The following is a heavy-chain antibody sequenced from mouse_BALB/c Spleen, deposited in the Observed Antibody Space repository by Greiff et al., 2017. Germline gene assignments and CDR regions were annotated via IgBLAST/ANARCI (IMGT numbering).Heavy chain of an antibody. CDR2: INPYNDGT. CDR1: GYTFTSYV. CDR3: ARFAYGIYYYAMDY. V-gene: IGHV1-14*01. J-gene: IGHJ4*01. D-gene: IGHD2-1*01. Sequence: EVQLQESGPELVKPGASVKMSCKASGYTFTSYVMHWVKQKPGQGLEWIGYINPYNDGTKYNEKFKGKATLTSDKSSSTAYMELSSLTSEDSAVYYCARFAYGIYYYAMDYWGQGTSVTVSS.